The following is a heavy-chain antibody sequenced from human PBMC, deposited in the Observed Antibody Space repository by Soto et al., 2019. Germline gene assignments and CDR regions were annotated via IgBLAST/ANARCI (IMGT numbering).Heavy chain of an antibody. J-gene: IGHJ6*02. Sequence: SETLSLTCTVSGGSISSSSYFWGWIRQPPGKGLEWIGSIYYSGNTYYNPFLKSRVTISVDTSKKQFSLKLSSVTAADTAVYYCARNGLGSGYYYYYGMDVWGHGTTVTVSS. D-gene: IGHD2-15*01. CDR1: GGSISSSSYF. CDR3: ARNGLGSGYYYYYGMDV. CDR2: IYYSGNT. V-gene: IGHV4-39*01.